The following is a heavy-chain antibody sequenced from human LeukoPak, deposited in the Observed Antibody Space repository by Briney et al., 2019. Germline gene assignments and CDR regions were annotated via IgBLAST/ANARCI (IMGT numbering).Heavy chain of an antibody. V-gene: IGHV3-15*01. D-gene: IGHD1-1*01. CDR2: IKSKTDGGTT. CDR3: TTEEGAPGYPRASPFPNWFDP. CDR1: GFTFSNAW. J-gene: IGHJ5*02. Sequence: PGGSLRLSCAASGFTFSNAWMSWVRQAPGKGLEWVGRIKSKTDGGTTDYAAPVKGRFTISRDDSKNTLYLQMNSLKTEDTAVYYCTTEEGAPGYPRASPFPNWFDPWGQGTLVTVSS.